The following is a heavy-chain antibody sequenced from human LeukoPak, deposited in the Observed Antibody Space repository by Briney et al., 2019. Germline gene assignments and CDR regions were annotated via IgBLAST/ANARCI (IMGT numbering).Heavy chain of an antibody. D-gene: IGHD3-22*01. Sequence: ASVKVSCKVSGYTLTELSMHWVRQAPGKGLEWMGGFDPEDGETIYAQKFQGRVTMTEDTSTGTAYMELSSLRSEDTAVYYCATIRDPPEIYDSSGYTFDYWGQGTLVTVSS. CDR1: GYTLTELS. CDR2: FDPEDGET. V-gene: IGHV1-24*01. J-gene: IGHJ4*02. CDR3: ATIRDPPEIYDSSGYTFDY.